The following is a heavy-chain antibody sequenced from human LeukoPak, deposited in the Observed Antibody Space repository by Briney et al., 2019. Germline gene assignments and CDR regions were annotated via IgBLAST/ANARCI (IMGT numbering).Heavy chain of an antibody. CDR1: GFTFSSFS. CDR3: ARDHYYSDTSGYYGSYY. V-gene: IGHV3-21*01. D-gene: IGHD3-22*01. Sequence: GGSLRLSCAAPGFTFSSFSMNWVRQAPGEGLEWVSSISSSSSYIYYADSVKGRFTISRDNAKNSLYLQMNNLRAEDTAVYYCARDHYYSDTSGYYGSYYWGQGTLVTVSS. CDR2: ISSSSSYI. J-gene: IGHJ4*02.